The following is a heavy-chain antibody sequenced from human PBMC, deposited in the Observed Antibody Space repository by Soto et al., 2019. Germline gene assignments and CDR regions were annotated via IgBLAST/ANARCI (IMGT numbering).Heavy chain of an antibody. J-gene: IGHJ6*03. CDR3: AKDVGTGSRYYYMDV. CDR2: ISWNSGSI. Sequence: EVQLVESGGGLVQTGRSLRLSCAASGFTFDDYAMHWVRQAPGKGLAWVSGISWNSGSIGYADSVKGRFTISRDNAKNSLYLQMNSLRAEDTALYYCAKDVGTGSRYYYMDVWGKGTTVTVSS. CDR1: GFTFDDYA. D-gene: IGHD6-13*01. V-gene: IGHV3-9*01.